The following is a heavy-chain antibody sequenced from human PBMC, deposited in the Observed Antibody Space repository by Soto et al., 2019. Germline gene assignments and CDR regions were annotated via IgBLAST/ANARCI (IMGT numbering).Heavy chain of an antibody. CDR2: IWYDGSNK. CDR1: GFTFSSYG. J-gene: IGHJ3*02. Sequence: HPGGSLRLSCAASGFTFSSYGMHWVRQAPGKGLEWVAVIWYDGSNKYYADSVKGRFTISRDNSKNTLYLQMNSLRAEDTAVYYCARDMSYEDPMGGDAFDIWGQGTMVTVSS. D-gene: IGHD3-22*01. CDR3: ARDMSYEDPMGGDAFDI. V-gene: IGHV3-33*01.